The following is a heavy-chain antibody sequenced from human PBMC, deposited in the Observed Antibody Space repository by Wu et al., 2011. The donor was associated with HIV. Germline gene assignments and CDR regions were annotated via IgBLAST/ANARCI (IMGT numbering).Heavy chain of an antibody. V-gene: IGHV1-69*16. CDR1: EDTFDRTI. D-gene: IGHD3-10*01. Sequence: QVQLVQSGAEVKKPASSVRISCKASEDTFDRTIVTWVRQAPGEGLEWLGHIMPIIGKTTYAQKFQDRITIVRDAVTKTVYMELSSLRSEDSAIYYCARRLSTNHHGSGNYFTEENNFFDSWAREPWSPSLQ. J-gene: IGHJ5*01. CDR2: IMPIIGKT. CDR3: ARRLSTNHHGSGNYFTEENNFFDS.